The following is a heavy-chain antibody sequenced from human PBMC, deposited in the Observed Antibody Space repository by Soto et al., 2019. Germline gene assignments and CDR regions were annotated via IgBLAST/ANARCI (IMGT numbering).Heavy chain of an antibody. CDR2: IIPIFGTA. D-gene: IGHD1-20*01. CDR1: GGTFSSYA. V-gene: IGHV1-69*13. CDR3: ASGLPAYNWSVVTYCSNGMDV. J-gene: IGHJ6*02. Sequence: SVKVSCKASGGTFSSYAISWVRQAPGQGLEWMGGIIPIFGTANYAQKFQGRVTITADESTSTAYMELSSLRSEDTAVYYCASGLPAYNWSVVTYCSNGMDVWGQGTTVTVSS.